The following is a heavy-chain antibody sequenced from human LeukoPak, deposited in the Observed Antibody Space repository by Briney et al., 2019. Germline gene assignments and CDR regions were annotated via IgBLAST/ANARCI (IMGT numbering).Heavy chain of an antibody. CDR3: ARVVDSTRAFHV. J-gene: IGHJ3*01. CDR2: ISGGGCT. V-gene: IGHV3-66*01. D-gene: IGHD2-21*01. Sequence: GGSLRLSCAASVFTVSNNFMSWVRRAPGQGLEWVSLISGGGCTYYAASVKGRFTISRGNSENSLYLQMNSLRPEDTAAYYCARVVDSTRAFHVWGQGTLVIVSS. CDR1: VFTVSNNF.